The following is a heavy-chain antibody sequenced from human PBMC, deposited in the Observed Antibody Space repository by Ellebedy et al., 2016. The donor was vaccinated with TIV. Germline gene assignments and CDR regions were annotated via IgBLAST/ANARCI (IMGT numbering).Heavy chain of an antibody. D-gene: IGHD3-16*01. CDR1: GFTFTRHW. CDR2: MKQDGSET. J-gene: IGHJ4*02. V-gene: IGHV3-7*03. CDR3: VTWGQSYGR. Sequence: GESLKISCVASGFTFTRHWMSWVRQAPEKGLEWVANMKQDGSETNYVDSVNGRFTISRDNAKNSLHLQMNSLRAEDTAVYYCVTWGQSYGRWGQGSLVTISS.